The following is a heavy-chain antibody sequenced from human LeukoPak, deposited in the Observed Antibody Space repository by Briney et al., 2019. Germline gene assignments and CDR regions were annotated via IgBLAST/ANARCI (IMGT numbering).Heavy chain of an antibody. CDR2: ISYDGSNK. J-gene: IGHJ5*02. CDR1: GFTFSSYA. V-gene: IGHV3-30*04. Sequence: GGSLRLSCAAPGFTFSSYAMHWVRQAPGKGLEWVAVISYDGSNKYYADSVKGRFTISRDNSKNTLYLQMNSLRAEDTAVYYCARSNIVVVVAATHNWFDPWGQGTLVTVSS. CDR3: ARSNIVVVVAATHNWFDP. D-gene: IGHD2-15*01.